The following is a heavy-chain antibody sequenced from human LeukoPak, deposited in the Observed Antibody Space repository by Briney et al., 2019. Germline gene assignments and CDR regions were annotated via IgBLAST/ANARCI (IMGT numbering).Heavy chain of an antibody. Sequence: GGTLRLSCAASGFTFSSHGMSWVRQAPGKGLEWVSGINWNGGSTGYADSVKGRFTISRDNAKNSLYLQMNSLRAEDTALYYCARDRSPYCTNGVCYLDYFDYWGQGTLVTVSS. V-gene: IGHV3-20*04. CDR3: ARDRSPYCTNGVCYLDYFDY. J-gene: IGHJ4*02. CDR1: GFTFSSHG. CDR2: INWNGGST. D-gene: IGHD2-8*01.